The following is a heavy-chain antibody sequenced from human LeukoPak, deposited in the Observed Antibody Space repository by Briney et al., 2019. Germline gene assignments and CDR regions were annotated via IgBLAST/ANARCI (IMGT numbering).Heavy chain of an antibody. CDR3: ARVREMASRDFDY. D-gene: IGHD5-24*01. V-gene: IGHV3-21*01. CDR2: ISGSSSYI. Sequence: GGSLRLSCAASGFAFSSYAMSWVRQAPGKGLEWVSSISGSSSYIYYADSVKGRFTISRDNAKNSLYLQMNSLRAEDTAVYYCARVREMASRDFDYCGQGTLVTVSS. CDR1: GFAFSSYA. J-gene: IGHJ4*02.